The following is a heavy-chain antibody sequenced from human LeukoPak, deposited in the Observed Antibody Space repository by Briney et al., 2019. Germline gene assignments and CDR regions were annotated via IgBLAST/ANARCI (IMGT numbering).Heavy chain of an antibody. V-gene: IGHV3-21*01. Sequence: PGGSLRLSCAASGFTFSSYSMNWVRQAPGKGLEWVSSISSSSSYIYYADSVKGRFTISRDNAKNSLYLQMNSLRAEDTAVYYCARARGGDIVATSFDYWGQGTLVTVSS. D-gene: IGHD5-12*01. CDR2: ISSSSSYI. CDR3: ARARGGDIVATSFDY. J-gene: IGHJ4*02. CDR1: GFTFSSYS.